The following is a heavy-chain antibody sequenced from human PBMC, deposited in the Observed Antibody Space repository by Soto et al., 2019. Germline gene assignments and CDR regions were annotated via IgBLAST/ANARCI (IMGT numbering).Heavy chain of an antibody. Sequence: GGSLRLSCAASGFTFRINWMSWVRQAPGKGLEWVANIKQDGSEKYYVDSVKGRFTISRDNAKNSLYLQMNSLRAEDTAVYYCATSGGGWLQPPVWGQGTLVTVSS. CDR2: IKQDGSEK. D-gene: IGHD5-12*01. J-gene: IGHJ4*02. CDR3: ATSGGGWLQPPV. CDR1: GFTFRINW. V-gene: IGHV3-7*03.